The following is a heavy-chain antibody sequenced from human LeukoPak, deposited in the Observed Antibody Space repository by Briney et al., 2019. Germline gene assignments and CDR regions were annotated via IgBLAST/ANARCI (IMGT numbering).Heavy chain of an antibody. CDR1: GGSISSYY. J-gene: IGHJ2*01. Sequence: SETLSLTCTVSGGSISSYYWSWIRQPPGKGLEWIGYISYSGSTNYNPSLKSRVTISVDTSKNQFSLKLSSVTAADTAVYYCARDGSYWYFDLWGRGTLVTVSS. CDR2: ISYSGST. V-gene: IGHV4-59*01. D-gene: IGHD1-1*01. CDR3: ARDGSYWYFDL.